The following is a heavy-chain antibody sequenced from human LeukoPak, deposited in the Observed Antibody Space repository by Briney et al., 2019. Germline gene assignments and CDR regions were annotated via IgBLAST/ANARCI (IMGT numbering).Heavy chain of an antibody. CDR3: ARDPTYGEWLFYYFDY. CDR2: INPSGGST. D-gene: IGHD3-3*01. Sequence: GASVKVSCKASGYTFTSYYMHWVRQAPGQGLEWMGIINPSGGSTSYAQKFQGRVTMTRDTSTSTVYMELSSLGSEDTAVYYCARDPTYGEWLFYYFDYWGQGTLVTVSS. V-gene: IGHV1-46*01. J-gene: IGHJ4*02. CDR1: GYTFTSYY.